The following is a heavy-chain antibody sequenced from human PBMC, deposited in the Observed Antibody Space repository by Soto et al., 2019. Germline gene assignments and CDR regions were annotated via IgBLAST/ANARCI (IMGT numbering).Heavy chain of an antibody. D-gene: IGHD3-22*01. J-gene: IGHJ4*02. CDR3: AIGSGMIVVVSPFDY. V-gene: IGHV1-69*06. CDR1: GGTFSSYA. CDR2: IIPIFGTA. Sequence: GASVKVSCKASGGTFSSYAISWVRQAPGQGLEWMGGIIPIFGTANYAQKFQGRVTITADKSTSTAYMELSSLRSEDTAVYYCAIGSGMIVVVSPFDYWGQGTLVTVSS.